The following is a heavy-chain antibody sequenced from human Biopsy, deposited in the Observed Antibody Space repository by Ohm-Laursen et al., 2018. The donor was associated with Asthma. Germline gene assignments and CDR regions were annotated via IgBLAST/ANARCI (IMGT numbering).Heavy chain of an antibody. Sequence: GASVKVSCNTSGGTFSSDAISWVRQAPGQGLEWMGGIMPIFGTPNYAQQFQHRLTITADDSTTTVYMELSSLTLEDTAVYFCARSYCGGDCYSPFDYWGQGSLVTVSS. J-gene: IGHJ4*02. CDR2: IMPIFGTP. CDR3: ARSYCGGDCYSPFDY. V-gene: IGHV1-69*13. CDR1: GGTFSSDA. D-gene: IGHD2-21*01.